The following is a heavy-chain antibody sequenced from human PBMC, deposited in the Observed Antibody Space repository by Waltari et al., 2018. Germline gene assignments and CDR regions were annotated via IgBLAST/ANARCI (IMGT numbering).Heavy chain of an antibody. J-gene: IGHJ5*02. D-gene: IGHD6-13*01. CDR2: INHSGST. V-gene: IGHV4-34*01. CDR3: ARGSQSYPLAAAGTWWFDP. Sequence: QVQLQQWGAGLLKPSETLSLTCAVYGGSFSGYYWSWIRQPPGKGLEWIGEINHSGSTNHNPYIKSRVTISVDTSKNQFSLKLRSVTAADTAVYYCARGSQSYPLAAAGTWWFDPWGQGTLVTVSS. CDR1: GGSFSGYY.